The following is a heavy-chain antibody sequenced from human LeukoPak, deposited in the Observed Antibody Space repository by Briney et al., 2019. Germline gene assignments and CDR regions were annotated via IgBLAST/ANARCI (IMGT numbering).Heavy chain of an antibody. CDR3: ARYLSPYIAAATFDI. CDR2: IRYDGSNK. J-gene: IGHJ3*02. D-gene: IGHD6-13*01. CDR1: GFTFSSYG. V-gene: IGHV3-30*02. Sequence: AGGSLRLSCAASGFTFSSYGMHWVRQAPGKGLEWVAFIRYDGSNKYYADSVKGRFTISRDNAKNSLYLQMNSLRAEDTAVYYCARYLSPYIAAATFDIWGQGTMVTVSS.